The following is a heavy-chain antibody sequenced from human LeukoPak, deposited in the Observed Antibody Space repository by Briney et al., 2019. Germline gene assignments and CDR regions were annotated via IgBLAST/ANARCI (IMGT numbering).Heavy chain of an antibody. J-gene: IGHJ4*02. D-gene: IGHD2-21*02. CDR1: GFTFSSYG. CDR3: AKGGCVGDCYYYFDY. Sequence: GGSLRLSCAASGFTFSSYGMHWVRQAPGKGLEWVAVIWYDGGNKYYADSVKGRFTISRDNSKNTLYLQMNSLRAEDTAVYYCAKGGCVGDCYYYFDYWGQGTLVTVSS. CDR2: IWYDGGNK. V-gene: IGHV3-33*06.